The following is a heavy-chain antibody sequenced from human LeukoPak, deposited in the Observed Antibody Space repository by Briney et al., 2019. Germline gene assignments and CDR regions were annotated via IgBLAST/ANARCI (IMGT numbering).Heavy chain of an antibody. Sequence: GGSLRLSCAASGFTFSGSAMHWVRQASGKGLEWVGRIRSKANSYATAYAASVKGRFTISGDDSKNTAYLQMNSLKTEDTAVYYCTSSSWSSRADYWGQGTLVTVSS. J-gene: IGHJ4*02. V-gene: IGHV3-73*01. CDR2: IRSKANSYAT. D-gene: IGHD6-13*01. CDR1: GFTFSGSA. CDR3: TSSSWSSRADY.